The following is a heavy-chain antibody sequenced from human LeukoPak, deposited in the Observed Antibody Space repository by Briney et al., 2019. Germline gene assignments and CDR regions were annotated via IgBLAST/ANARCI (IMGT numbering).Heavy chain of an antibody. CDR1: GGTFSRYA. J-gene: IGHJ4*02. D-gene: IGHD3-22*01. CDR2: IIPMCGTT. CDR3: ARDRDDSSGYYYGRVLEY. V-gene: IGHV1-69*01. Sequence: SVKVSCKASGGTFSRYAISWVRQAPGQGLEWMGGIIPMCGTTNYAQKFQGRVTITADESTSTAYMELSSLRSEDTALYYCARDRDDSSGYYYGRVLEYWGQGTLVTVSS.